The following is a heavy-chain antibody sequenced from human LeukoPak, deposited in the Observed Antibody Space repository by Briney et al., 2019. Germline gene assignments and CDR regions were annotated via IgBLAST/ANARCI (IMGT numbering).Heavy chain of an antibody. D-gene: IGHD6-13*01. V-gene: IGHV4-4*07. J-gene: IGHJ6*02. CDR1: GGSISSYY. CDR2: IYTSGST. CDR3: ASIPSSSYNYYYYGMDV. Sequence: PSETLSLTCTVSGGSISSYYWSWIRQPAGKGLEWIGRIYTSGSTNYNPSLKSRVTMSVDTSKNQFSLKLSSVTAADTAVYYCASIPSSSYNYYYYGMDVWGQGTTVTVSS.